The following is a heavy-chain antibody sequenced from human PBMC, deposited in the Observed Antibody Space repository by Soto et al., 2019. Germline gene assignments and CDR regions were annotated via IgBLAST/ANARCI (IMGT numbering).Heavy chain of an antibody. CDR2: ITSQCPST. CDR3: PRALVVYSSSRGDYYYCYYMDV. J-gene: IGHJ6*03. D-gene: IGHD6-6*01. CDR1: GFTFSSYW. Sequence: PGGSLSLPCPSSGFTFSSYWIHWSRQSPGKGPVWLSRITSQCPSTSYAASVNGRCTISRDIAKNTLYLQMNSLRAEDNAVYYSPRALVVYSSSRGDYYYCYYMDVWGKGTTVSVSS. V-gene: IGHV3-74*01.